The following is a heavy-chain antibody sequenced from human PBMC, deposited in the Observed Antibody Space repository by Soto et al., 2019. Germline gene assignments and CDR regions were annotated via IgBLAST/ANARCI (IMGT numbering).Heavy chain of an antibody. CDR3: AKATPYSSSWNAPGFDY. J-gene: IGHJ4*02. V-gene: IGHV3-23*01. CDR2: ISGSGGST. D-gene: IGHD6-13*01. Sequence: GGSLRLSCAASGFTFSSYAMSWVRQAPGKGLEWVSAISGSGGSTYYADSVKGRFTISRDNSKNTLYLQMNSLRAEDTAVYYCAKATPYSSSWNAPGFDYWGQGTLVTVSS. CDR1: GFTFSSYA.